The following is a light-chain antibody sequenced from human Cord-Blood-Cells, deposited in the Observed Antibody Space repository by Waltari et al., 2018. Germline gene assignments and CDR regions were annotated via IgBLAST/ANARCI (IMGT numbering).Light chain of an antibody. CDR1: PGAVTSGHY. CDR3: LLSYSGARV. Sequence: QPVVTQEPSLTVSPGGTVTLTCGSSPGAVTSGHYPYWFQQKPGQAPRQLIYDTSNKHAWTPARFSGSLLGGKAALTLSGAEPEDEAEYYCLLSYSGARVFGGGTKLTVL. J-gene: IGLJ3*02. V-gene: IGLV7-46*01. CDR2: DTS.